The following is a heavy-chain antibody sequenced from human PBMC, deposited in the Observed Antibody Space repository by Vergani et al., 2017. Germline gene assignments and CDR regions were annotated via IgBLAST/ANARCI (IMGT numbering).Heavy chain of an antibody. CDR3: AKDAVGWELPGFFDY. CDR1: GFTFSSYG. CDR2: ISGSGGST. V-gene: IGHV3-23*04. D-gene: IGHD1-26*01. J-gene: IGHJ4*02. Sequence: VQLVESGGGVVQPGGSLRLSCAASGFTFSSYGMHWVRQAPGKGLGWVSAISGSGGSTYYADSVKGRFTISRGNSKNTLYLQMNSLRAEDTAVYYCAKDAVGWELPGFFDYWGQGTLVTVSS.